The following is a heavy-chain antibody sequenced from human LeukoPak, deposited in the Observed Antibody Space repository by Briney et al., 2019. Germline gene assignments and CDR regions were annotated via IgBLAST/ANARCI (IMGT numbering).Heavy chain of an antibody. V-gene: IGHV4-34*01. CDR1: GVSFSTYY. D-gene: IGHD2-2*01. CDR3: ARQLCGSDY. Sequence: SETLSLTCDVSGVSFSTYYWSWIRQSPEKGLEWIGEVNHSGYTNYNPSLKSRVTISVDTSKNQFSLKLSSVTAADTAVYYCARQLCGSDYWGQGTLVTVSS. J-gene: IGHJ4*02. CDR2: VNHSGYT.